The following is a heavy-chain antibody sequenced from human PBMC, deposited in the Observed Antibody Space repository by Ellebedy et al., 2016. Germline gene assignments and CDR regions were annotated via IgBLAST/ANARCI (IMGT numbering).Heavy chain of an antibody. CDR2: INAGNGNT. V-gene: IGHV1-3*01. J-gene: IGHJ4*02. D-gene: IGHD2-15*01. CDR3: ARDLFSIVVVVAAIAY. Sequence: ASVKVSCKASGYTFTSYAMHWVRQAPGQRLEWMGWINAGNGNTKYSQKFQGRVTITRDTSASTAYMELSSLRSEDTAMYYCARDLFSIVVVVAAIAYWGQGTLVTVSS. CDR1: GYTFTSYA.